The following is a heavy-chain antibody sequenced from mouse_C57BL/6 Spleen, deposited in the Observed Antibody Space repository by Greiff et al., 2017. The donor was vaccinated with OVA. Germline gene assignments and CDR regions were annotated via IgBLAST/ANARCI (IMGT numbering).Heavy chain of an antibody. V-gene: IGHV1-50*01. CDR3: ASPAWLAY. CDR2: IDPSDSYT. CDR1: GYTFTSYW. J-gene: IGHJ3*01. Sequence: QVQLQQPGAELVKPGASVKLSCKASGYTFTSYWMQWVKQRPGQGLEWIGEIDPSDSYTNYNQKFKGKATLTVDTSSSTACMQLSSLTSEDSEVYYCASPAWLAYWGQGTLVTVSA.